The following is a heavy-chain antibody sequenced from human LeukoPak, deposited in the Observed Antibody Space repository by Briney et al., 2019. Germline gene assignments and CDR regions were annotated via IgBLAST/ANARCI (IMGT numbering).Heavy chain of an antibody. V-gene: IGHV3-23*01. CDR2: ISGSGGST. CDR3: AKLPGYSSSLRIHYFDY. CDR1: GFTFSSYA. D-gene: IGHD6-13*01. Sequence: PGGSLRLSCAGSGFTFSSYAMSWVRQAPGKGLEWVSAISGSGGSTYYADSVKGRFTISRDNSKNTLYLQMNSLRAEDTAVYYCAKLPGYSSSLRIHYFDYWGQGTLVTVSS. J-gene: IGHJ4*02.